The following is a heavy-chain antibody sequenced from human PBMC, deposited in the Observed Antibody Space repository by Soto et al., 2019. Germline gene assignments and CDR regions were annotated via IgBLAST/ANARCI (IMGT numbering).Heavy chain of an antibody. D-gene: IGHD2-15*01. J-gene: IGHJ4*02. V-gene: IGHV1-18*01. CDR2: ISAYNGNT. Sequence: ASVKVSCKASGYTFTSYGISWVRQAPGQGLEWMGWISAYNGNTNYAQKLQGRVTMTTDTSTSTAYMELRSLRSDDTAVYYCARDGVGSDIVVVVAATQFDYFDYWGQGTLVTVSS. CDR3: ARDGVGSDIVVVVAATQFDYFDY. CDR1: GYTFTSYG.